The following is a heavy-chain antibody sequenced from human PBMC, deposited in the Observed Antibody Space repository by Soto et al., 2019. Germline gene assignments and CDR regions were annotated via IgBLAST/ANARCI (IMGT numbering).Heavy chain of an antibody. Sequence: ASVKVSCKASGGTFSSYAISWVRQAPGQGLEWMGGIIPIFGTANYAQKFQGRVTITADESTSTAYMELSSLRSEDTAVYYCASQCGSSSPKCLPHAFDIWGQGTMVTVSS. J-gene: IGHJ3*02. D-gene: IGHD6-6*01. V-gene: IGHV1-69*13. CDR1: GGTFSSYA. CDR2: IIPIFGTA. CDR3: ASQCGSSSPKCLPHAFDI.